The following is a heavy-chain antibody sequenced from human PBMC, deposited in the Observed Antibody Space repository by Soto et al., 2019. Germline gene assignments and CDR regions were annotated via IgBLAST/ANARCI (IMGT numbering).Heavy chain of an antibody. J-gene: IGHJ4*02. D-gene: IGHD2-15*01. CDR3: ASPNGDCSGGSCFLNFDY. CDR2: INAGNGNT. Sequence: QVQLVQSGAEVKKPGASVKVSCKASGYTFTSYAMHWVRQAPGQRLEWMGWINAGNGNTKYSQKFQGRVTISRDTSASSAYLERSSLRSEDTAVYYCASPNGDCSGGSCFLNFDYWGQGTLVTVSS. V-gene: IGHV1-3*01. CDR1: GYTFTSYA.